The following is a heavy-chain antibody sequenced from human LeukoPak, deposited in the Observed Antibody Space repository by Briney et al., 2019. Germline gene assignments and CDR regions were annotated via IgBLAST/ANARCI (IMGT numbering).Heavy chain of an antibody. CDR1: GFTFSSYI. V-gene: IGHV3-21*01. Sequence: GGSLRLSCAASGFTFSSYIMSWIRQAPGKGLEWVSSISSSSSYIYYADSVKGRFTISRDNAKNSLYLQINSLRAEDTAVYYCARGHYYGMDVWGKGTTVIISS. CDR2: ISSSSSYI. J-gene: IGHJ6*04. CDR3: ARGHYYGMDV.